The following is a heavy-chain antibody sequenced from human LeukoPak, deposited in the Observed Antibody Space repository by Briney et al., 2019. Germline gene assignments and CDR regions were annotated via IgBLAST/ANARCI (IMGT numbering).Heavy chain of an antibody. J-gene: IGHJ4*02. V-gene: IGHV4-34*01. Sequence: TSETLSLTCAVYGGSFSGYYWSWIRQPPGKGLEWIGEINHSGSTNYNPSLKSRVTISVDTSKNQFSLKLSSVTAADTAVYYCARLVTGDNDYWGQGTLVTVSS. D-gene: IGHD7-27*01. CDR1: GGSFSGYY. CDR3: ARLVTGDNDY. CDR2: INHSGST.